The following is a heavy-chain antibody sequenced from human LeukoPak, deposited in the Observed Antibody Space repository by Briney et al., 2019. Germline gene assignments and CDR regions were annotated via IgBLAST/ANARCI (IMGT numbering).Heavy chain of an antibody. D-gene: IGHD4-17*01. Sequence: PGGSLKLSCAASGFIFSGSAMYWVRQASGKGLEWVGRIRSKANNYATAYAASVKGRFTVSRDDSKNTAYLQMNNLKTEDTAVYYCTRSGSNYGDFGSWGQGTLVTVSS. CDR2: IRSKANNYAT. CDR3: TRSGSNYGDFGS. CDR1: GFIFSGSA. J-gene: IGHJ4*02. V-gene: IGHV3-73*01.